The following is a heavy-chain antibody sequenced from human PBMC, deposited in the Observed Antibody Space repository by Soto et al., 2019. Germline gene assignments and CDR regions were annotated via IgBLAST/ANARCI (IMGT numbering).Heavy chain of an antibody. J-gene: IGHJ4*02. CDR1: GGSISSGDYY. D-gene: IGHD2-8*01. V-gene: IGHV4-30-4*01. Sequence: QVQLQESGPGLVKPSQTLSLTCTGSGGSISSGDYYWSWIRQPPGQGLEWIGCILYSGTTNYNPSLESRLTISVDTSKNQFSLKLTSVTAAATAVYYCARNGAIDYWGRGTLVTVSS. CDR3: ARNGAIDY. CDR2: ILYSGTT.